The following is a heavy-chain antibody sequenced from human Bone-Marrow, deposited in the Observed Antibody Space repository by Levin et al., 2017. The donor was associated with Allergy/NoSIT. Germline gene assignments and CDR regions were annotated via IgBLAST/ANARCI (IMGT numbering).Heavy chain of an antibody. CDR1: GFTFSSYA. Sequence: GGSLRLSCAASGFTFSSYAMTWVRQAPGKGLEWVSAISGSGGDTYYADSVKGRFTISRDNSKNTLYLQMNSLRAEDTAVYFCAKDRSLERRGIFDYWGQGTLVTVSS. J-gene: IGHJ4*02. CDR3: AKDRSLERRGIFDY. D-gene: IGHD1-1*01. CDR2: ISGSGGDT. V-gene: IGHV3-23*01.